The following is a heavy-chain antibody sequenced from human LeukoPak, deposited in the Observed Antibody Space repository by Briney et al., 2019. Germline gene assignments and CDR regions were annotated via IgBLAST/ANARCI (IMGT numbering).Heavy chain of an antibody. V-gene: IGHV3-48*03. J-gene: IGHJ3*02. CDR2: ISSSGSTI. D-gene: IGHD3-16*01. CDR3: ARDGGIMTPDAFDI. Sequence: GGSLRLSCAASGFTFSSYEMNWVRQAPGKGLEWVSYISSSGSTIYYVDSVKGRFTISRDNAKNSLYLQMNSLRAEDTAVYYCARDGGIMTPDAFDIWGQGTMVTVSS. CDR1: GFTFSSYE.